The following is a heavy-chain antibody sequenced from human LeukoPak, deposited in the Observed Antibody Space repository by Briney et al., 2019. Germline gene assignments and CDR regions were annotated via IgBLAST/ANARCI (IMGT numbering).Heavy chain of an antibody. Sequence: PGRSLRLSCAASEFTFSSFAMHWVRQAPGKGLEWVSYISSSGSTLYYADSVKGRFTISRDNAKNSLYLQMNSLRAEDTAVYYCAELGITMIGGVWGKGTTVTISS. J-gene: IGHJ6*04. D-gene: IGHD3-10*02. CDR3: AELGITMIGGV. CDR1: EFTFSSFA. V-gene: IGHV3-48*03. CDR2: ISSSGSTL.